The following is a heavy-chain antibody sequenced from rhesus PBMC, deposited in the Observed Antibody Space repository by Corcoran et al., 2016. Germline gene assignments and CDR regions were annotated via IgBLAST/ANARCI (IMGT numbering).Heavy chain of an antibody. CDR1: GYSFTSSL. CDR2: IEPSDSDT. CDR3: AKYGSSYPRYFDI. Sequence: EVQLVQSGAEVKRPGESLKISCKSSGYSFTSSLFSWVRQLPGIGLEWMGEIEPSDSDTRYSPSFQGQVTISADKSISTAYLQWSSLKASDSATYYCAKYGSSYPRYFDIWGPGTPITISS. D-gene: IGHD4-29*01. J-gene: IGHJ2*01. V-gene: IGHV5-2*01.